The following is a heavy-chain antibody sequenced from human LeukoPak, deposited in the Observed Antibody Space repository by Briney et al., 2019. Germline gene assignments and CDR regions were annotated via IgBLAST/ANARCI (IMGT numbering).Heavy chain of an antibody. D-gene: IGHD6-13*01. CDR2: INPNSGGT. CDR1: VYTFTGYY. CDR3: ARDPKQYRSSWWTAFDY. J-gene: IGHJ4*02. V-gene: IGHV1-2*02. Sequence: ASVKVSCKASVYTFTGYYMHWVRQAPGQGLEWMGWINPNSGGTNYAQKFQGRVTMTRDTSISTAYMELSRLRSDDTAVYYCARDPKQYRSSWWTAFDYWGQGTLVTVSS.